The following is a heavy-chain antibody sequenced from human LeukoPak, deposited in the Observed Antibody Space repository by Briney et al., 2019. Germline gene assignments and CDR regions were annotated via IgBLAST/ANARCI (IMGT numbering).Heavy chain of an antibody. V-gene: IGHV4-59*01. CDR2: IYYSGST. D-gene: IGHD3-3*01. J-gene: IGHJ4*02. CDR3: ARGVDHDFWSGYYSYFDY. Sequence: SETLSLTCTVSGGSISSYYWSWIRQPPGKGLEWIGYIYYSGSTNYNPSLKSRVAISVDTSKNQFSLKLSSVTAADTAEYYCARGVDHDFWSGYYSYFDYWGQGTLVTVSS. CDR1: GGSISSYY.